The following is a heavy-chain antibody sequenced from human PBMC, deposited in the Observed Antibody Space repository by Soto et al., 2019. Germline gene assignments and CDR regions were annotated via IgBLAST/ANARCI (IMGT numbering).Heavy chain of an antibody. CDR1: GFSLSTSGVG. CDR3: ARLNYYGSGRELKANRCFDY. CDR2: IYWNDDK. D-gene: IGHD3-10*01. V-gene: IGHV2-5*01. Sequence: SGPTLVKPTPTLTLTCTFSGFSLSTSGVGVGWIRQPPGKALEWLALIYWNDDKRYSPSLKSRLTITKDTSKNQVVLTMTNMDPVDTATYYCARLNYYGSGRELKANRCFDYWGQGTLVTVSS. J-gene: IGHJ4*02.